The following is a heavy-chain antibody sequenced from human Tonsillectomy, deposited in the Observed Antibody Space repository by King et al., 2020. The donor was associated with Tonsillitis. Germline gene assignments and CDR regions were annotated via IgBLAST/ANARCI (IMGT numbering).Heavy chain of an antibody. J-gene: IGHJ3*02. CDR2: INGNGITT. D-gene: IGHD2-2*01. Sequence: VQLVESGGGVVQPGGSLRLSCAASAFTFDDYAMYWVRQAPGKGLEWVSLINGNGITTYYADSVKGRFTISRDNSKNSLYLQMNSLRTEDTAFYYCAKDKYCSSTICYGAFDIWGQGTMVTVSS. V-gene: IGHV3-43*02. CDR3: AKDKYCSSTICYGAFDI. CDR1: AFTFDDYA.